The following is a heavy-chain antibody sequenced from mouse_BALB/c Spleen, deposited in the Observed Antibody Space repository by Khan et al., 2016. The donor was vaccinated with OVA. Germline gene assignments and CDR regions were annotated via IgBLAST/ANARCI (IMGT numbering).Heavy chain of an antibody. V-gene: IGHV5-12-1*01. CDR1: GFTFSSYD. CDR2: INSGGDTT. CDR3: TRRPGYCDV. J-gene: IGHJ1*01. Sequence: EVMLVESGGGLVKPGGSLKLSCTASGFTFSSYDMSWVRQTPEKRLEWVAYINSGGDTTYSPDTVKGRFTISRDNAKNTLYLQMSSLKSEDTAIYYCTRRPGYCDVWGAGTTVTVSS.